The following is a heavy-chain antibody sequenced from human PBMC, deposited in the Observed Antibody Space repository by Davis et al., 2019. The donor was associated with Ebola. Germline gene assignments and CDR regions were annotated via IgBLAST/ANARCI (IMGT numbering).Heavy chain of an antibody. J-gene: IGHJ5*02. Sequence: SETLSLTCTVSGGSISSYYWSWIRQPPGKGLEWIGYIYYSGSTNYNPSLKSRVTISVDTSKNQFSLKLRSVTAADTAVYYCARVGYDFWSGYYTSNWFDPWGQGTLVTVSS. CDR3: ARVGYDFWSGYYTSNWFDP. CDR2: IYYSGST. D-gene: IGHD3-3*01. V-gene: IGHV4-59*01. CDR1: GGSISSYY.